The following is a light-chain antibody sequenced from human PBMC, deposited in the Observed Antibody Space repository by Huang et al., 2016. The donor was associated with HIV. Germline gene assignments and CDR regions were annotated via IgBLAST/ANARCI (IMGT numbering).Light chain of an antibody. Sequence: EIVMTQSQAPLSVSPGERATLSCRASQSVSNNLAWYQQKPGLAPTLLIYGASTRATGIPARFSGSGSGTRFTLTISSLQSEDFAVYYCQQYNNWPPEYTFGQGTKLEIK. CDR2: GAS. CDR3: QQYNNWPPEYT. CDR1: QSVSNN. V-gene: IGKV3-15*01. J-gene: IGKJ2*01.